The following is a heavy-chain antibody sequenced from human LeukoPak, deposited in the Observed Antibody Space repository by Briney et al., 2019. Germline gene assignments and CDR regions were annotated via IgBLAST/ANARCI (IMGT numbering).Heavy chain of an antibody. D-gene: IGHD4-11*01. CDR2: ISSTSSYI. J-gene: IGHJ4*02. CDR1: GFTLSRYD. CDR3: TRDPGTDYSTYYFDY. V-gene: IGHV3-21*01. Sequence: GGSLRLSCAASGFTLSRYDMNWVRQAPGKGLEWVSSISSTSSYIYYADSVKGRFTISRDNAKNSLYLQMNSLRAEDTAVYYCTRDPGTDYSTYYFDYWGQGTLVTVSS.